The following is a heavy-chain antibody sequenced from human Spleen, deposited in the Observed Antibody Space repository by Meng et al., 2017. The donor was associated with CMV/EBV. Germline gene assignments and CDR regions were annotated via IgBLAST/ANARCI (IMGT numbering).Heavy chain of an antibody. V-gene: IGHV3-11*01. CDR1: GFTFSDYY. J-gene: IGHJ5*02. D-gene: IGHD3-10*01. CDR2: ISSSGSTI. Sequence: GESLKISCAASGFTFSDYYMSWIRQAPGKGLEWVSYISSSGSTIYYADSVKGRFTISRDNAKNSLYLQMNSLRAEDTAVYYCVRAGGYYISGRNWFDPWGQGTLVTVSS. CDR3: VRAGGYYISGRNWFDP.